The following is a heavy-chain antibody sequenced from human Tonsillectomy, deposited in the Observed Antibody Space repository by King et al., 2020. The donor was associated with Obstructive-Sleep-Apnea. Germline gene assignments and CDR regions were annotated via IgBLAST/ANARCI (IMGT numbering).Heavy chain of an antibody. CDR3: ASDTLYCSGGSCYEGGWFYP. CDR1: GFTFSSYS. CDR2: ISSTSSII. J-gene: IGHJ5*02. V-gene: IGHV3-48*04. D-gene: IGHD2-15*01. Sequence: VQLVESGGGLVQPGGSLRLSCTASGFTFSSYSINWVRQAPGKGLEWVSYISSTSSIIYDEDSVRGRLTISRDNAKNTLYLQLKSLRAEDTAVYYCASDTLYCSGGSCYEGGWFYPWGQGTLVTVSS.